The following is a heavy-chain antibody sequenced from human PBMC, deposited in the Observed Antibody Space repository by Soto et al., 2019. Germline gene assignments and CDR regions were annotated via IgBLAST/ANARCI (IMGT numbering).Heavy chain of an antibody. Sequence: ASVKVSCKASGGTFSSYAISWVRQAPGQGLEWMGGIIPILGIANYAQKFQGRVTITADKSTSTAYMELSSLRSEDTAVYYCAASLGIVGTYYGMDVWGQGTTVTVSS. CDR1: GGTFSSYA. CDR3: AASLGIVGTYYGMDV. D-gene: IGHD1-26*01. V-gene: IGHV1-69*10. J-gene: IGHJ6*02. CDR2: IIPILGIA.